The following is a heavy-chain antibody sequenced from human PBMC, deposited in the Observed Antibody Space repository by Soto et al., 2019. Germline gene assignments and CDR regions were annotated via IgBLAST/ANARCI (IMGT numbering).Heavy chain of an antibody. CDR3: AREGARGFGMDV. Sequence: SVTLSLPCTVSGSRIRSYYWSWIRQPAGKDLEWIGRIYTSGTTNYNPSLKSRATILVDTSKNHFSLKLSSVTAADTAVYYCAREGARGFGMDVWGQGTTVTVSS. CDR2: IYTSGTT. CDR1: GSRIRSYY. V-gene: IGHV4-4*07. D-gene: IGHD1-26*01. J-gene: IGHJ6*01.